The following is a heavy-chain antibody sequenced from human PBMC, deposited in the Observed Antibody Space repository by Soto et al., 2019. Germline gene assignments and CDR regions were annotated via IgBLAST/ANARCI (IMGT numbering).Heavy chain of an antibody. Sequence: QVQLVESGGGVVQPGRSLRLSCAASGFTFSSYGMHWVRQAPGKGLEWVAVIWYDASNKYYADSVKGRFTISRDNYKNTLYLRMNGLRAEDTAVYYCARDCAGYSSGWYQRGGFDYWGQGTLVTVSS. J-gene: IGHJ4*02. V-gene: IGHV3-33*01. D-gene: IGHD6-19*01. CDR1: GFTFSSYG. CDR2: IWYDASNK. CDR3: ARDCAGYSSGWYQRGGFDY.